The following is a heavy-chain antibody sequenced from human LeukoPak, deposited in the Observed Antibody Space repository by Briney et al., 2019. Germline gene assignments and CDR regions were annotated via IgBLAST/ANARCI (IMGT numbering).Heavy chain of an antibody. Sequence: SQTLSLTCAISGDSVSINSAAWNWIRQSPSRGLEWLGRTYQRSKWYNDYAVSVKSRITINPDISKNQFSLQLNSVTPEDTAVYYCARSPSPYSSGWYFDYWGQGALVTVSS. CDR2: TYQRSKWYN. CDR1: GDSVSINSAA. D-gene: IGHD6-19*01. CDR3: ARSPSPYSSGWYFDY. V-gene: IGHV6-1*01. J-gene: IGHJ4*02.